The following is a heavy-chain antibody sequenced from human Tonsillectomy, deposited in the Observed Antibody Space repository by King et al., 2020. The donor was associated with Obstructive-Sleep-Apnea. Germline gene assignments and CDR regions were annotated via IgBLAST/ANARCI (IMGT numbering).Heavy chain of an antibody. Sequence: VQLVQSGGGLVQPGGSLRLSCAGTGFTFSRYAIHWVRQAPGKGLEYVSAITSNGGSTYYAQSVKGRFTISRDNSKNTLYLQMGSLRTEDMAVYYCARPEGYYFGSGSYYYWGQGTLVTVSS. CDR3: ARPEGYYFGSGSYYY. CDR2: ITSNGGST. V-gene: IGHV3-64*01. D-gene: IGHD3-10*01. CDR1: GFTFSRYA. J-gene: IGHJ4*02.